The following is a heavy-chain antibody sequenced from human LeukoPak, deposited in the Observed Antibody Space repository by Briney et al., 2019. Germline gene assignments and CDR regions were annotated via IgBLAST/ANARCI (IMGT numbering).Heavy chain of an antibody. D-gene: IGHD3-22*01. CDR2: INPNSGGT. CDR3: AREVGYDSSGYYDYYYYMDV. CDR1: GYTFTGYY. V-gene: IGHV1-2*02. Sequence: ASVKVSCKASGYTFTGYYMHWVRQAPGRGLEWMGWINPNSGGTNYAQKFQGRVTMTRDTSISTAYMELSRLRSDDTAVYYGAREVGYDSSGYYDYYYYMDVWGKGTTVTVSS. J-gene: IGHJ6*03.